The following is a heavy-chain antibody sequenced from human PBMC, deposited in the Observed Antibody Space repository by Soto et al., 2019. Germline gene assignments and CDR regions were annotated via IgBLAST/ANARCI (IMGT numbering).Heavy chain of an antibody. CDR2: IYYSGST. V-gene: IGHV4-31*03. Sequence: QVQLRESGPGLVRPSQTLSLTCTVSGGSISSGSYSWSWIRQHPGKGLEWIGYIYYSGSTYNNPSLKSRVTISLDTSKNQFSLNLSSVTAADTAVYYCARVGGDGVDYWGQGTLVTVSS. D-gene: IGHD3-16*01. CDR1: GGSISSGSYS. CDR3: ARVGGDGVDY. J-gene: IGHJ4*02.